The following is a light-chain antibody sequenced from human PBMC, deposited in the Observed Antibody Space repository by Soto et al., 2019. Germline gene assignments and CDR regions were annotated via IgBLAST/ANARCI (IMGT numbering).Light chain of an antibody. J-gene: IGKJ4*01. CDR3: QQYCNHRT. CDR1: QHISDY. CDR2: DGT. V-gene: IGKV1-33*01. Sequence: DTRLTQSPSSLSASVGDRVTITCQASQHISDYLNWYQQKPGKAPKLLICDGTKLETGVPSRFSGSGSGTEFTFTISSLQPEDSAKYCCQQYCNHRTLGGGTKGHI.